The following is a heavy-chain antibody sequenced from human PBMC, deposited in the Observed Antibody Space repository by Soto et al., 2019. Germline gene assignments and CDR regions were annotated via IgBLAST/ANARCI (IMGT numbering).Heavy chain of an antibody. CDR1: GFTFSSYA. Sequence: PGGSLRLSCAASGFTFSSYAMSWVRQDPGKGLEWVSAISGSDNSTYYADSVKGRFNISRDNSKNTLYLQMSSLRADDTAVYYCAPMGVWGQGTSVTFSS. CDR3: APMGV. CDR2: ISGSDNST. J-gene: IGHJ6*02. V-gene: IGHV3-23*01.